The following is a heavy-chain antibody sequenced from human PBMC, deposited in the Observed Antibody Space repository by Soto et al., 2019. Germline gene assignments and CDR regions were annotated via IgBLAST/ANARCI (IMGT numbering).Heavy chain of an antibody. Sequence: ASVKVSCKASGYTFTGYYMHWVRQAPGQGLEWMGWINPNSGGTNYAQKFQGWVTMTRDTSISTAYMELSRLRSDDTAVYYCARGPRGIAALRDLDYWGQGTLVTVSS. CDR3: ARGPRGIAALRDLDY. J-gene: IGHJ4*02. D-gene: IGHD6-6*01. V-gene: IGHV1-2*04. CDR1: GYTFTGYY. CDR2: INPNSGGT.